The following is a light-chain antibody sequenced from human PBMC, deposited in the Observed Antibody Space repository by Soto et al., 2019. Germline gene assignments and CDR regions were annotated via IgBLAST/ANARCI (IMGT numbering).Light chain of an antibody. CDR3: QQYGSSPTWT. V-gene: IGKV3-20*01. CDR2: GAS. CDR1: QSVSSSY. Sequence: EIVLTQSPGTLSVSPGERATLSCRASQSVSSSYLAWYQQKPGQAPRLLIYGASTRASGIPDRFSGSGSGTDFTLTISRLEPEDSAVYYCQQYGSSPTWTFGQGTKVDIK. J-gene: IGKJ1*01.